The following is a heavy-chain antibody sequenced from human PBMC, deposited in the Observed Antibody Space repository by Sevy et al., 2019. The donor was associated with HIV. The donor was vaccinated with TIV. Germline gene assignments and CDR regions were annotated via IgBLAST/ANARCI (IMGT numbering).Heavy chain of an antibody. CDR1: GFSYSSYG. Sequence: GGSLRLSCAASGFSYSSYGMHWVRQAPGKVLEWVAYIQNDGSNKDYADSVKGRFTISRDNSKNTLDLQMNSLRVEDTAVYYCVKEGGGEGGDHWGQGTLVTVSS. V-gene: IGHV3-30*02. J-gene: IGHJ4*02. CDR3: VKEGGGEGGDH. CDR2: IQNDGSNK. D-gene: IGHD2-21*01.